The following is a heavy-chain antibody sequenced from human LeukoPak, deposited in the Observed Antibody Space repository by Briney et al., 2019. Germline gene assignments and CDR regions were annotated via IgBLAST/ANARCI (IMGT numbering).Heavy chain of an antibody. Sequence: GGSLRLSCAASGFTFSSYGMNWVRQAPGKGLEWVSYISSSGSTIYYADSVKGRFTISRDNAKNSLYLQMNSLRAEDTAVYYCARETMARTSFGELDFDYWGQGTLVTVSS. CDR1: GFTFSSYG. D-gene: IGHD3-10*01. V-gene: IGHV3-48*03. CDR2: ISSSGSTI. CDR3: ARETMARTSFGELDFDY. J-gene: IGHJ4*02.